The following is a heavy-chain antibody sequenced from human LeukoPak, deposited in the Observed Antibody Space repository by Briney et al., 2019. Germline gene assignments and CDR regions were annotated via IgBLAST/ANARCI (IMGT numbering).Heavy chain of an antibody. D-gene: IGHD6-13*01. CDR3: ARDPRPYSSWSYYFDY. Sequence: PGGSLRPSCAASGFTFSSYWMNWVRQAPGKGLEWVANIKQDGSEKYYVDSVKGRFTISRDNAKNSLYLQMNSLRAEDTAVYYCARDPRPYSSWSYYFDYWGQGTLVTVSS. CDR1: GFTFSSYW. CDR2: IKQDGSEK. J-gene: IGHJ4*02. V-gene: IGHV3-7*01.